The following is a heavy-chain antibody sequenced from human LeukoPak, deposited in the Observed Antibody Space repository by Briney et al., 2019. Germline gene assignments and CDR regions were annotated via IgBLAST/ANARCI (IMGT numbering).Heavy chain of an antibody. Sequence: GGSLRLSCAASGFTFSSYWMSWVRQAPGKGLEWVANIKQDVSEKYYVDSVKGRFTISRDNAKNSLYLQMNSLRAEDTAVYYCARVGNYYDSSGYTDYWGQGTLVTVSS. CDR2: IKQDVSEK. CDR3: ARVGNYYDSSGYTDY. CDR1: GFTFSSYW. V-gene: IGHV3-7*01. J-gene: IGHJ4*02. D-gene: IGHD3-22*01.